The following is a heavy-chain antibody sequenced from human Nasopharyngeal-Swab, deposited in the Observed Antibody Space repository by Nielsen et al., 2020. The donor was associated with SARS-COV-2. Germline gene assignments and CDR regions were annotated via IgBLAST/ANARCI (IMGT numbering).Heavy chain of an antibody. Sequence: SLKISCAASGFTFDDYAFHWVRQAPGKGLEWVSGISWNSGSIGYADSVKGRFTISRDNAKNPLYLQMNSLRAEDTAFYYCARRDTYWFFDLWGRGTLVSVSS. V-gene: IGHV3-9*01. J-gene: IGHJ2*01. CDR1: GFTFDDYA. CDR2: ISWNSGSI. CDR3: ARRDTYWFFDL.